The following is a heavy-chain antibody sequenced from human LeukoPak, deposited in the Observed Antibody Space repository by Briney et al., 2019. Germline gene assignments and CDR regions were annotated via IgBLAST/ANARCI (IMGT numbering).Heavy chain of an antibody. D-gene: IGHD2-21*02. CDR3: VKARMPHCGTDCLES. CDR2: IRGSGGGT. V-gene: IGHV3-23*01. CDR1: GFTFSNYG. Sequence: GESLRLSCAASGFTFSNYGMSWVRQAPGKGLEWVSVIRGSGGGTYSADSVKGRFTISRDNSKNTVYLQMNSLSAEDTAVYYCVKARMPHCGTDCLESWGQGTLVTVSS. J-gene: IGHJ4*02.